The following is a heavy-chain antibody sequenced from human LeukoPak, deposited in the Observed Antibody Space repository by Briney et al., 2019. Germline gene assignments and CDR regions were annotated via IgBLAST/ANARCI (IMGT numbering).Heavy chain of an antibody. J-gene: IGHJ4*02. D-gene: IGHD5-12*01. CDR2: ISAYNGNT. Sequence: ASVKVSCKASGYTFTSYGISWVRQAPGQGLEWMGWISAYNGNTNYAQKLQGRVTMTTDTSTSTAYMELRSLRSDDTAVYYCARDSGHIVATLPPDDYWGQGTLVTVSS. CDR1: GYTFTSYG. CDR3: ARDSGHIVATLPPDDY. V-gene: IGHV1-18*01.